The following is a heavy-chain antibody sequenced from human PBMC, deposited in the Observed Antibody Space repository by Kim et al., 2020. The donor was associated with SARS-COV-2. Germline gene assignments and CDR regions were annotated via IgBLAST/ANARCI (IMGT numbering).Heavy chain of an antibody. D-gene: IGHD6-19*01. CDR3: ARTWLPYGMDV. Sequence: TNYDASLKRRVTISVDTSKSQFSLKLSSVTAADTAVYYCARTWLPYGMDVWGQGTTVTVSS. CDR2: T. V-gene: IGHV4-34*01. J-gene: IGHJ6*02.